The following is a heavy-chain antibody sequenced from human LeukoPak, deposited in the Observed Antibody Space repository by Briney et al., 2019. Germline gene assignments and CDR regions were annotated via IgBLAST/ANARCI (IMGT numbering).Heavy chain of an antibody. D-gene: IGHD5-18*01. V-gene: IGHV4-59*12. CDR2: IYYSGST. J-gene: IGHJ3*02. CDR1: GGSISSYY. CDR3: ARVGYSYGRDAFDI. Sequence: SETLSLTCTVSGGSISSYYWSWIRQPPGKGLEWIGYIYYSGSTNYNPSLKSRVTISVDTSKNQFSLKLSSVTAADTAVYYCARVGYSYGRDAFDIWGQGTMVTVSS.